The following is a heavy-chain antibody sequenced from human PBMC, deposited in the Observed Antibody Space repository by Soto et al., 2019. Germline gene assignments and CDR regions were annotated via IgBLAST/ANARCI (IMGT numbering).Heavy chain of an antibody. CDR3: AKRSAYCGGDYYFDY. V-gene: IGHV3-23*01. J-gene: IGHJ4*02. CDR2: ISGSGGST. Sequence: VGSLRLSCAASGFTFSSYAMRWVRQAPGKGLEWVSAISGSGGSTYYADSVKGRFTISRDNSKNTLYLQMNSLRAEDTAVYYCAKRSAYCGGDYYFDYWGQGTLVTVSS. D-gene: IGHD2-21*01. CDR1: GFTFSSYA.